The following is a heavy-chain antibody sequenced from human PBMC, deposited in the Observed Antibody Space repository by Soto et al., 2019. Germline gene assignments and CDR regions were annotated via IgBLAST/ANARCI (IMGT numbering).Heavy chain of an antibody. CDR2: IIPILGIA. V-gene: IGHV1-69*02. CDR3: ASAQKDYYYYGMDV. Sequence: QVQLVQSGAEVKKPGSSVKVSCKASGGTFSSYTISWVRQAPGQGLEWMGRIIPILGIANYAQKFQGRVTITAHKSTSTAYMELSSLRSEDTAVYYCASAQKDYYYYGMDVWGQGTTVTVSS. J-gene: IGHJ6*02. CDR1: GGTFSSYT.